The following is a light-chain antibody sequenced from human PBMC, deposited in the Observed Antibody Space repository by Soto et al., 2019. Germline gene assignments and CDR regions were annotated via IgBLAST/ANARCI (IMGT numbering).Light chain of an antibody. CDR3: QAWDSSTVYV. V-gene: IGLV3-1*01. CDR1: KLGDKY. CDR2: QDT. Sequence: SYELTQSPSVSVSPGQTASITCSGDKLGDKYASWYQQKPGQSPVLVMYQDTKRPSGAPERFSGSNSGNTATLTISGTQAMDEADYYCQAWDSSTVYVFGTWTKLTVL. J-gene: IGLJ1*01.